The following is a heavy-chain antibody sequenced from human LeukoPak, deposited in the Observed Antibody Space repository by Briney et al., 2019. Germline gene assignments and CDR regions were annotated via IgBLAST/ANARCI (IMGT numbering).Heavy chain of an antibody. Sequence: GGSLRLSCTASGFTFGDYAMSWVRQAPGKGLEWVGFIRSKAYGGTTEYAASVKGRFTISRDDSKSIAYLQMNSLKTEDTAVYFCSSISDWYTGIDYWGQGTLVTVSS. J-gene: IGHJ4*02. CDR2: IRSKAYGGTT. CDR3: SSISDWYTGIDY. V-gene: IGHV3-49*04. CDR1: GFTFGDYA. D-gene: IGHD6-19*01.